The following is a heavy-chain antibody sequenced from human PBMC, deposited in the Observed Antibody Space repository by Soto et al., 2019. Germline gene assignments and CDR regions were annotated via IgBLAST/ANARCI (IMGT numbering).Heavy chain of an antibody. J-gene: IGHJ6*02. CDR3: ARQGGAEVGATKYYYAMDV. CDR2: IYPGDSDT. V-gene: IGHV5-51*01. Sequence: GEPLRIWWKVSGDSSSAYWIGWLRQMDGECLEWMVTIYPGDSDTRYSPSFQGQVTISADKAISTAYLQWSSLKASDTAMYYCARQGGAEVGATKYYYAMDVWGQGTTVTV. CDR1: GDSSSAYW. D-gene: IGHD1-26*01.